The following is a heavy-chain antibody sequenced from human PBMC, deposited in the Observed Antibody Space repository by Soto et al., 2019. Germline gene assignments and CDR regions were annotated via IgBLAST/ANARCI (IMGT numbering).Heavy chain of an antibody. CDR1: GFTVSGSA. J-gene: IGHJ4*02. Sequence: EVQVVESGGALVQPGGSLTLSCAVSGFTVSGSAMHWVRQASGKGLEWVGRMRNKADDYATAYTASVEGRFTISRDDSKNTAYLQMNSLKTEDTAVYYGNIGGGDYWGQGTLVTVSS. CDR2: MRNKADDYAT. CDR3: NIGGGDY. V-gene: IGHV3-73*02.